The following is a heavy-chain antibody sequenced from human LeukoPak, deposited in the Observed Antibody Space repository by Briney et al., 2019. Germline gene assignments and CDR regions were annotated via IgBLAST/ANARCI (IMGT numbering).Heavy chain of an antibody. CDR1: GYTFTSYR. V-gene: IGHV1-46*01. J-gene: IGHJ4*02. D-gene: IGHD6-13*01. Sequence: ASVKVSCKASGYTFTSYRMHWVRQAPGQGLEWMGIINPSGGSTSYAQKFQGRVTMTRDTSTSTVYMELSSLSSEDMAVYYCARGIAASGIGYWGQGTLVTVSS. CDR2: INPSGGST. CDR3: ARGIAASGIGY.